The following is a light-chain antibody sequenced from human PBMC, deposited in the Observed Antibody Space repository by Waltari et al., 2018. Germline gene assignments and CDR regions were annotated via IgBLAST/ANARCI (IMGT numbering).Light chain of an antibody. V-gene: IGLV3-21*02. CDR2: DGT. Sequence: SYVLSQSPSVSVAPGQTGRITCRGDRVKRTILTWYQQKPGQPPPLVIYDGTDRPSGIPERFSGSLSGSTATLTIRRVEAGDEADYYCQVWDSSSDPIFGGGTKLTVL. CDR1: RVKRTI. CDR3: QVWDSSSDPI. J-gene: IGLJ2*01.